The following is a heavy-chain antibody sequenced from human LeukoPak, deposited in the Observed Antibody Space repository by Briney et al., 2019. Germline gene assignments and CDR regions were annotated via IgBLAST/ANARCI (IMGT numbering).Heavy chain of an antibody. V-gene: IGHV3-33*08. D-gene: IGHD4-17*01. J-gene: IGHJ3*02. CDR1: GFTFSSYG. CDR3: ARDFGTTVTTFGAVDI. Sequence: GRSLRLSCAASGFTFSSYGFHWVRQAPGKGLEWVALIWDDGNKKSHADTVKGRFTISRDNSKNTLYLQMNSLRAEDTAVYYCARDFGTTVTTFGAVDIWGQGTKVIVSS. CDR2: IWDDGNKK.